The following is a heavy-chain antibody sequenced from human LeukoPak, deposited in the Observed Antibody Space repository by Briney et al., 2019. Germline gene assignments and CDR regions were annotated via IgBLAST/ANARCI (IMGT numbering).Heavy chain of an antibody. CDR3: AKYALGSYYYYYYYMDV. J-gene: IGHJ6*03. V-gene: IGHV3-23*01. CDR1: GFTFNNYA. CDR2: ISGSDAGT. D-gene: IGHD2-2*01. Sequence: GGSLRLSCAASGFTFNNYAMSWVRQAPGKGLEWVSAISGSDAGTYYADSVKGRFTISRDNSKNTLYLQMNSLRAEDAAVYYCAKYALGSYYYYYYYMDVWGKGTTVTVSS.